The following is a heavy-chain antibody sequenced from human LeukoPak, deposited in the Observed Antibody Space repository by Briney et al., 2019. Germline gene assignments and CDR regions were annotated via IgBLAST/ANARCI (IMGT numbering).Heavy chain of an antibody. V-gene: IGHV3-21*01. CDR2: ISSSSSYI. CDR3: ARRVLTPTLPLSGAFDI. D-gene: IGHD2-8*02. Sequence: GGSLRLSCAAPGFTFSSYSMNWVRQAPGKGLEWVSFISSSSSYIYYADSMKGRFTISRDNAKNSLYLQMNSLKAEDTAVYYCARRVLTPTLPLSGAFDIWGQGTMVTVSS. J-gene: IGHJ3*02. CDR1: GFTFSSYS.